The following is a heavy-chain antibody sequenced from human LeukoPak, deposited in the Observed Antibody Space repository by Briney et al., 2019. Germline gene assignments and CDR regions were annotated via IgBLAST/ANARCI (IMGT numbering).Heavy chain of an antibody. CDR3: ATGRATAVANWYFGL. J-gene: IGHJ2*01. CDR1: GFTFSSIG. CDR2: IRYDGSNK. Sequence: GGSLRLSCAASGFTFSSIGMHWVRQAPGKGLEWLAFIRYDGSNKYYADSMKGRLTISRDNSKNTLYLEMNSLRPEDTAMYYCATGRATAVANWYFGLWGRGTLVTVSS. D-gene: IGHD5-18*01. V-gene: IGHV3-30*02.